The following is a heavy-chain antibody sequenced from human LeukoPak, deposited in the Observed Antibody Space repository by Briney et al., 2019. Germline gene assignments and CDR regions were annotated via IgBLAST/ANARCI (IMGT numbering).Heavy chain of an antibody. D-gene: IGHD2-21*02. J-gene: IGHJ6*04. Sequence: GGSLRLSCAASGFTFSSYWMTWVRQPPGKGLEWVANIKQGGIERYYVDSVKGRFTISRDNAENSMYLQMNSLRAEDTAVYFCARALGVTPPYYFSYGMDVWGKGATVTVSS. V-gene: IGHV3-7*03. CDR1: GFTFSSYW. CDR3: ARALGVTPPYYFSYGMDV. CDR2: IKQGGIER.